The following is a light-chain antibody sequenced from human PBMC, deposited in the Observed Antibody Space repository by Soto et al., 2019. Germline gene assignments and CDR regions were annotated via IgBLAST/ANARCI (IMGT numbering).Light chain of an antibody. CDR2: GAS. CDR3: QQYNNWPLT. CDR1: QSVSIN. Sequence: EIVMTQSPATLSVSPGERVTLSCRASQSVSINLAWYQQKPGQAPRLLIYGASTRATGIPTRFSGSGSGTEFTVTISSLQSEDFAVYYCQQYNNWPLTFGGGTKVEIK. V-gene: IGKV3-15*01. J-gene: IGKJ4*01.